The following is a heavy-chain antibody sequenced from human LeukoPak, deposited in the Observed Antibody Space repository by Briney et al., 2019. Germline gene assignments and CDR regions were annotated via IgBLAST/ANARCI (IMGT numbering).Heavy chain of an antibody. CDR2: INPSGGST. V-gene: IGHV1-46*01. CDR3: ARPSSIAARHDAFDI. CDR1: GYTFTSYY. J-gene: IGHJ3*02. Sequence: ASVKVSCKASGYTFTSYYMHWVRQAPGRGLEWMGIINPSGGSTSYAQKFQGRVTMTRDTSTSTVYMELSSLRSEDTAVYYCARPSSIAARHDAFDIWGQGTMVTVSS. D-gene: IGHD6-6*01.